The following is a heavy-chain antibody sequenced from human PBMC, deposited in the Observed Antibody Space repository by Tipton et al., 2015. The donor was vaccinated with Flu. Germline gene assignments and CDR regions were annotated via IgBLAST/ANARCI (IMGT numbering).Heavy chain of an antibody. CDR3: ARGPDMVVVPAAMGWFSP. Sequence: QLVQSGAEVKKPGSSVKVSCKASGGTFSSYAISWVRQAPGQGLEWMGRIIPIFGTANYAQKFQGRVTITADESTSTAYMELSSLRSEDTAGYYCARGPDMVVVPAAMGWFSPWGQGTLVTVSS. J-gene: IGHJ5*02. V-gene: IGHV1-69*18. D-gene: IGHD2-2*01. CDR1: GGTFSSYA. CDR2: IIPIFGTA.